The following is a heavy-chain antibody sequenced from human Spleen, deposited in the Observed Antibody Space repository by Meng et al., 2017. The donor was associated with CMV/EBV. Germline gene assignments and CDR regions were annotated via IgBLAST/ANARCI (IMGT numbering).Heavy chain of an antibody. CDR2: VTTGAGT. J-gene: IGHJ3*02. V-gene: IGHV3-66*02. D-gene: IGHD1-26*01. Sequence: GESLKISCAASGFSVSSNYMAWVRQAPGKGLEWVAVVTTGAGTYYADSVKGRFTISRDDSKITLDLHMNSLRPEDTAVYYCAREWAAIDAFDIWGHGTMVTVSS. CDR3: AREWAAIDAFDI. CDR1: GFSVSSNY.